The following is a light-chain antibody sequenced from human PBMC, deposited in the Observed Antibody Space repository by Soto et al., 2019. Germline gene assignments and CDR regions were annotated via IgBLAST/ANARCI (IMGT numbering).Light chain of an antibody. CDR3: QLYGISPH. V-gene: IGKV4-1*01. Sequence: DIVMTQSPDSLAVSLGERASINCKSSQSVLYTSNNENYLAWYQQKPGQPPKLLIYWASTRESGVPDRISGSGSGADFTLAINRLEPEDFAVYYCQLYGISPHFGQGTRLEIK. CDR2: WAS. J-gene: IGKJ5*01. CDR1: QSVLYTSNNENY.